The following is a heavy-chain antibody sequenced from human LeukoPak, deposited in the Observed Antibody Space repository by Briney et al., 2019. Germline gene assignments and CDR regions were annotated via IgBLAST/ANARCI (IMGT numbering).Heavy chain of an antibody. CDR3: AREDCSSTSCYAPSVSDY. D-gene: IGHD2-2*01. Sequence: GGSLRLSCEASGFTFSHYEMNWVRQAPGKGLEWVSYISSSGYTIYYADSVKGRFTISRDNAKNSLYLQMNSLRAEDTAVYYCAREDCSSTSCYAPSVSDYWGQGPLVTVSS. J-gene: IGHJ4*02. V-gene: IGHV3-48*03. CDR2: ISSSGYTI. CDR1: GFTFSHYE.